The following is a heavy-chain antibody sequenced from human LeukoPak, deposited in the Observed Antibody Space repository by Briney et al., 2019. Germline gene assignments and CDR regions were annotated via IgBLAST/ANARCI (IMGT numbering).Heavy chain of an antibody. Sequence: ASVKVSCKASGYTFTSYNINWVRQATGQGLEWMGWMNPNSGNTGYAQKFQGGGTITRNTSISTAYMELSSLTSEDTAVYYCARETKDSSSWYDWLDPWGQGTLVTVSS. D-gene: IGHD6-13*01. CDR2: MNPNSGNT. CDR1: GYTFTSYN. J-gene: IGHJ5*02. V-gene: IGHV1-8*03. CDR3: ARETKDSSSWYDWLDP.